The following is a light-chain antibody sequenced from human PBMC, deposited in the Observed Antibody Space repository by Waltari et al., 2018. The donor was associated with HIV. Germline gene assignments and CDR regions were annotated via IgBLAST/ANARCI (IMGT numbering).Light chain of an antibody. V-gene: IGLV2-14*03. CDR1: SSAIGYSDS. J-gene: IGLJ2*01. CDR3: SSYTRRGTVV. Sequence: QSALTQPPSVSGSPGQSIVFPCTGSSSAIGYSDSVPWYQQYPGQAPKALIYEVTSRPSGTSSRFSGSKSATTAFLAISKLQTDDEADYFCSSYTRRGTVVFGGGTRLTVL. CDR2: EVT.